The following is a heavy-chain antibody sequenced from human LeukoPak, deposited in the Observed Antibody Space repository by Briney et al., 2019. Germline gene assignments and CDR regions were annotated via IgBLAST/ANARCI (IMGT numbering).Heavy chain of an antibody. J-gene: IGHJ6*03. V-gene: IGHV1-8*03. Sequence: ASVKVSCKASGYMFTNYDINWVRHATGQGLEWMGWMNPQSGDTGYAQKFRGRVTITRDTSITTAYMELSSLRSEGTAVYYCARGPNYSNFGSAYYYYMDVWRQGTTVTVSS. CDR2: MNPQSGDT. D-gene: IGHD4-11*01. CDR1: GYMFTNYD. CDR3: ARGPNYSNFGSAYYYYMDV.